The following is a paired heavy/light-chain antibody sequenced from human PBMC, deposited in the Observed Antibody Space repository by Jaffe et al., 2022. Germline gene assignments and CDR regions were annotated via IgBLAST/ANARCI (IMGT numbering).Heavy chain of an antibody. V-gene: IGHV3-15*01. CDR3: MAYCGGDCYGEYFQH. CDR2: IKSKTDGGTT. J-gene: IGHJ1*01. Sequence: EVQLVESGGGLAKPGGSLRLSCAASGFTFTNAWMSWVRQAPGKGLEWVGRIKSKTDGGTTDYAAPVKGRFTISRDDSKNTLYLQMNSLKTEDTAVYYCMAYCGGDCYGEYFQHWGQGTLVTVSS. CDR1: GFTFTNAW. D-gene: IGHD2-21*01.
Light chain of an antibody. CDR2: YKSDSDN. J-gene: IGLJ3*02. CDR1: SGINVGTYR. Sequence: QAVLTQPASLSASPGASASLTCTLRSGINVGTYRIYWYQQKPGSPPQYLLRYKSDSDNHQGSGVPSRFSGSKDASANAGILLISGLQSEDEADYYCVIWHSSAWVFGGGTKLTVL. CDR3: VIWHSSAWV. V-gene: IGLV5-45*01.